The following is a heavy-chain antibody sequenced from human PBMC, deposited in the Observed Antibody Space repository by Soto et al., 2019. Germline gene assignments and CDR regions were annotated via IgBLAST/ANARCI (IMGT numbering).Heavy chain of an antibody. CDR2: VSYTGST. J-gene: IGHJ6*02. CDR3: ARELGFIAAASNYYGMDV. Sequence: QVQLQESGPGLVKPSQTLSLTCTVSGGSISSRDFYWSWVRQPPGKGLEWLGYVSYTGSTYYNPSLRGRLNISIDTSKRQFSLRLSPVTAADTALYYCARELGFIAAASNYYGMDVWGQGTTVTVSS. D-gene: IGHD6-6*01. CDR1: GGSISSRDFY. V-gene: IGHV4-30-4*01.